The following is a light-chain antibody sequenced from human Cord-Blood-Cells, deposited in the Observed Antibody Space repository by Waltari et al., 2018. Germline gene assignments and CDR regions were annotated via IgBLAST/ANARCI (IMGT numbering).Light chain of an antibody. CDR3: QQSYSTPPIT. V-gene: IGKV1-39*01. Sequence: DIQMTQPTPSLSASVGHRVTITCRASQSISSYLNWYQQKPGKAPQLLIYAASSLQSGVPSRFSGSGSGTDFTLTISSLQPEDFATYYCQQSYSTPPITFGQGTRLEIK. CDR1: QSISSY. CDR2: AAS. J-gene: IGKJ5*01.